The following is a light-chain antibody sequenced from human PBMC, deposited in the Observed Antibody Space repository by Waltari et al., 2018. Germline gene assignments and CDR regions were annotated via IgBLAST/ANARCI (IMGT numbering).Light chain of an antibody. CDR3: QQYNNWPPYT. CDR1: QSVSSN. CDR2: GAS. J-gene: IGKJ2*01. Sequence: EIVMTQSPATLSVSPGERATLSCRASQSVSSNLAGYQQKPGKAPRLLIYGASTRATGIPARFSGSGSWTEFTLTISSMQSEDFAVYYCQQYNNWPPYTFGQGTKLEIK. V-gene: IGKV3-15*01.